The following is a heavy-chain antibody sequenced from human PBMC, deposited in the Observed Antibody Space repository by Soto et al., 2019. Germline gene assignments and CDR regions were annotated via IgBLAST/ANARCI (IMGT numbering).Heavy chain of an antibody. V-gene: IGHV6-1*01. CDR3: ARVRFEQQMSNFDY. Sequence: SQTLSLTCAIFGDSVSSKSVAWNWIRQSPSRGLEWLGRTYYRSKWYDDYAVSVKSRIIINPDTSKNQFSLQLNSVTPEDTAVYYCARVRFEQQMSNFDYWGQGILVTVYS. CDR1: GDSVSSKSVA. J-gene: IGHJ4*02. CDR2: TYYRSKWYD. D-gene: IGHD6-13*01.